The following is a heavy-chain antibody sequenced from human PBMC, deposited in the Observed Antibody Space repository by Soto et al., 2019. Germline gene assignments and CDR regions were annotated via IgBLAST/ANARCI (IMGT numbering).Heavy chain of an antibody. Sequence: ASVKVSCKASGYTFTGYYMHWVRQAPGQGLEWMGWINPNSGGTNYAQKFQGWVTMTRDTSISTAYMELSRLRSDDTAVYYCARGFGYYDSSGYYPLGDVWGQGTTVTVSS. J-gene: IGHJ6*02. CDR3: ARGFGYYDSSGYYPLGDV. D-gene: IGHD3-22*01. V-gene: IGHV1-2*04. CDR2: INPNSGGT. CDR1: GYTFTGYY.